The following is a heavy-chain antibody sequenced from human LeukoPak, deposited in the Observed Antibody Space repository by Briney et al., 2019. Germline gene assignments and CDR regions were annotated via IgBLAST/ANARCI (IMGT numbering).Heavy chain of an antibody. D-gene: IGHD2-2*01. CDR2: IYHSGST. V-gene: IGHV4-38-2*02. Sequence: SETLSLTCTVSGYSISSGYYWGWIRQPPGKGLEWIGSIYHSGSTYYNPSLKSRVTISVDTSKNQFSLKLSSMTAADTAVYYCARSGCSSTSCYLKYWGQGTLVTVSS. CDR3: ARSGCSSTSCYLKY. J-gene: IGHJ4*02. CDR1: GYSISSGYY.